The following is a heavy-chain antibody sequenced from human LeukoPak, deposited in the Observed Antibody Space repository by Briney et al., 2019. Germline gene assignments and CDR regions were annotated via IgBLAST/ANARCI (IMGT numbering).Heavy chain of an antibody. J-gene: IGHJ6*02. V-gene: IGHV3-23*01. CDR1: GFNFRSYA. CDR3: AKVVWGAGLRPLAGKDV. CDR2: ISGSGGST. D-gene: IGHD3-16*01. Sequence: GGSLRLSCAASGFNFRSYAMSWVRQAPGKGLEWVSDISGSGGSTYYADSVKGRFTISRDNSKKTLYLQMNSLRAEDTALHYCAKVVWGAGLRPLAGKDVWGQGTTVTVSS.